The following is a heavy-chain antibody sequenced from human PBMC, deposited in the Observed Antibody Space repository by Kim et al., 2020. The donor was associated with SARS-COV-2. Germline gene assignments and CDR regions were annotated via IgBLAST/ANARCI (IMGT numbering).Heavy chain of an antibody. CDR3: ALTDWSGDY. V-gene: IGHV4-34*08. CDR1: GGTFSGYY. Sequence: SETLSLTCAVYGGTFSGYYWSWIRQPPGKGLEWIGEINHSGSTNYNPSLKSRVTISVDTSKNQFSLKLSSMTAADTAVYYCALTDWSGDYWGQGTLVTVSS. J-gene: IGHJ4*02. CDR2: INHSGST. D-gene: IGHD3-9*01.